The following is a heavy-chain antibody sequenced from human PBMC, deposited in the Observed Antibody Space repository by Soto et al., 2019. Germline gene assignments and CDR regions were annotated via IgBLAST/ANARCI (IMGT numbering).Heavy chain of an antibody. D-gene: IGHD6-19*01. CDR1: GGTSSSYA. CDR2: IIPISGRA. Sequence: GASVKVSCKASGGTSSSYAISWVRQAPGQGLEWMGGIIPISGRANYAQRFQGRVTITADESTSTAYMTLSSLRSEDTALYYCARGGPYTSDWYFDSWGQGTLVTVSS. V-gene: IGHV1-69*13. J-gene: IGHJ4*02. CDR3: ARGGPYTSDWYFDS.